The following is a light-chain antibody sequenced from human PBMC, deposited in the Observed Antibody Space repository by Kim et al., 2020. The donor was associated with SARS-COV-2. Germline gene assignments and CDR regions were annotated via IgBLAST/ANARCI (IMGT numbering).Light chain of an antibody. CDR2: YDS. V-gene: IGLV3-21*04. CDR1: NIEGKG. J-gene: IGLJ2*01. CDR3: QVWDSSSDHVV. Sequence: APGKTARITCGGNNIEGKGVNWYQQKPGQARVLVIYYDSDRPSGIPERFSGSNSGNTATLTISRVEAGDEADYYCQVWDSSSDHVVFGGGTQLTVL.